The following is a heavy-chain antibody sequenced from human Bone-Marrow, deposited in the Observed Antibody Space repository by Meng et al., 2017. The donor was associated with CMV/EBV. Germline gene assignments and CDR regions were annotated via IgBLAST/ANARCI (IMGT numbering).Heavy chain of an antibody. CDR2: IGTGGDT. Sequence: GESLKISCAASGFAFSSYALHWVRRAPGKGLEWVSAIGTGGDTYYADSVMGRFTISRDNAKKSLYLHMNSLIAEDMAVYYCARDAAPDIVGVFDPWGQGTLVTVSS. V-gene: IGHV3-47*01. CDR3: ARDAAPDIVGVFDP. D-gene: IGHD2-15*01. J-gene: IGHJ5*02. CDR1: GFAFSSYA.